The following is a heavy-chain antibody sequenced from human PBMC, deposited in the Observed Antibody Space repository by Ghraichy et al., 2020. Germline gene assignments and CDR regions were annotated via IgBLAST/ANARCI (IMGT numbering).Heavy chain of an antibody. CDR2: ISSNGDST. CDR3: AREIAGRPHYGLDV. CDR1: GFIFSSYV. J-gene: IGHJ6*02. V-gene: IGHV3-64*02. D-gene: IGHD6-6*01. Sequence: GESLNISCAASGFIFSSYVMHWVRQAPGKGLEYVSAISSNGDSTYYADSVKDRFTISRDNSKNTLYLQMGSLRTEDMAVYSCAREIAGRPHYGLDVWGQGTTVTVS.